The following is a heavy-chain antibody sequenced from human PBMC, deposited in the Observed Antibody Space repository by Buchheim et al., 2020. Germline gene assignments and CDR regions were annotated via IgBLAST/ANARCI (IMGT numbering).Heavy chain of an antibody. V-gene: IGHV2-70*15. J-gene: IGHJ3*02. D-gene: IGHD6-19*01. CDR1: GFSLSTSGMC. CDR2: IDWDDDK. CDR3: ARLVTVAGTSARHALDI. Sequence: QVTLRESGPALVKPTQTLTLTCTFSGFSLSTSGMCVTWIRQPPGKALEWLARIDWDDDKYYSTSLKTRLTISKDTSKNQVVLTMSNMDPVDTATYYCARLVTVAGTSARHALDIGGQGT.